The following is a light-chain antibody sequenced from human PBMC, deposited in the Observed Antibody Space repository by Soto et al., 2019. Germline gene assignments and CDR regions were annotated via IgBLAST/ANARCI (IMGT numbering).Light chain of an antibody. CDR1: QSITIW. CDR2: DAS. Sequence: DIQMTQSPSTLSASVGDRVTITCRASQSITIWLAWYQQKPGKAPKLLIFDASSLESGVPSKFSGSGSGTEFTLTISSLQPDDFATYCCQQYNSYSWTFGQGTKVEIK. CDR3: QQYNSYSWT. J-gene: IGKJ1*01. V-gene: IGKV1-5*01.